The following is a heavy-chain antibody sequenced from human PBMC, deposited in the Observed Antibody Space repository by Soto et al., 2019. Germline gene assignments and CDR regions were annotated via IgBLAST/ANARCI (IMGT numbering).Heavy chain of an antibody. D-gene: IGHD3-10*01. J-gene: IGHJ4*02. CDR1: GGSFIGYI. CDR3: ARHFVAVVIKGWGY. V-gene: IGHV4-34*01. Sequence: TSETLSHTCDVYGGSFIGYIWTWIRQTPGKGLQWIGQINHSGSAYYNPSLRSRVSMSVDTSKNQFSLKLISVTAADTAVYYCARHFVAVVIKGWGYWGQGKLVTVSS. CDR2: INHSGSA.